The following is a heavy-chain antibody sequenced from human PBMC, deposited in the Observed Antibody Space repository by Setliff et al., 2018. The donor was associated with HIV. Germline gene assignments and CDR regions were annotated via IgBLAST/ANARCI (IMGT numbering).Heavy chain of an antibody. CDR3: VAKKSGDYPFN. CDR1: SGSVNNYW. V-gene: IGHV4-59*02. Sequence: SETLSLTCNVSSGSVNNYWWTWIRQPPGKGLEWIGYIYYSGSTYYNPSLKSRVTISVDTSKNQFSLMLSSVTAADTAVYYCVAKKSGDYPFNWGQGTLVTVSS. D-gene: IGHD4-17*01. J-gene: IGHJ4*02. CDR2: IYYSGST.